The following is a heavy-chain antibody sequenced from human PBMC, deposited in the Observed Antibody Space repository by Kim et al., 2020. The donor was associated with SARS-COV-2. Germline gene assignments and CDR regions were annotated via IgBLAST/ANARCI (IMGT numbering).Heavy chain of an antibody. D-gene: IGHD3-10*01. Sequence: AAVKGRFHISGDDSKNTAYLQMNSLKTEDTAVYYCTRSYYGSGSYYIMDVWGQGTTVTVSS. CDR3: TRSYYGSGSYYIMDV. V-gene: IGHV3-73*01. J-gene: IGHJ6*02.